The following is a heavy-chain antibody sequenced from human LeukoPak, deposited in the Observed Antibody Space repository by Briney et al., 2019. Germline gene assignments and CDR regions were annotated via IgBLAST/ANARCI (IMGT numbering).Heavy chain of an antibody. CDR2: IYSGGST. J-gene: IGHJ1*01. V-gene: IGHV3-53*04. D-gene: IGHD2-21*02. CDR1: GFTVSSNY. Sequence: GGSLRLSCAASGFTVSSNYMSWVRQAPGKGLEWVSVIYSGGSTFCADSVKGRFTISRHNSKNTLYLQMNSLRAEDTAVYYCARGGAYCGGDCYPGYFQHWGQGTLVTVSS. CDR3: ARGGAYCGGDCYPGYFQH.